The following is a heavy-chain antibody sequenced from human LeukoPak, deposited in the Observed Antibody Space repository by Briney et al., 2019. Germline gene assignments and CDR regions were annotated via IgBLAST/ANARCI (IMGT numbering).Heavy chain of an antibody. D-gene: IGHD2/OR15-2a*01. CDR1: GGSITNYY. V-gene: IGHV4-4*07. CDR2: IYSSVT. CDR3: ARGSKFSTTPYFYIDV. Sequence: SETLSLTCTVSGGSITNYYWTWIRQPAGKGLEWNGRIYSSVTNYNPSLKSRVTMSVDTSKNQFSLKLNSVTAADTAVYYCARGSKFSTTPYFYIDVWGEGTTVTVSS. J-gene: IGHJ6*02.